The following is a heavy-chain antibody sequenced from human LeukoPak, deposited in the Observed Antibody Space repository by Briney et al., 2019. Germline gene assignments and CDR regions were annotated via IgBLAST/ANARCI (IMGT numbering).Heavy chain of an antibody. J-gene: IGHJ5*02. Sequence: SETLSLTCAVYGGSFSGYYWSWIRQPPGKGLEWIGEINHSGSTNYNPSLKSRVTISVDTSKNQFSLKLGSVTAADTAVYYCARGLAAAGFDPWGQGTLVTVSS. CDR2: INHSGST. CDR3: ARGLAAAGFDP. CDR1: GGSFSGYY. V-gene: IGHV4-34*01. D-gene: IGHD6-13*01.